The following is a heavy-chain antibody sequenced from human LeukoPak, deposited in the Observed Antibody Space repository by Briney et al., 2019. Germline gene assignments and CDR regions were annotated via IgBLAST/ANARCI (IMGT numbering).Heavy chain of an antibody. CDR3: AKDRQGYYFDY. CDR1: GFTFSFHA. J-gene: IGHJ4*02. CDR2: ISSAGSST. V-gene: IGHV3-23*01. Sequence: GGSLRLSCAASGFTFSFHAMSWVRQAPGKGLQWVSTISSAGSSTDYADSVKGRLTISRDNSKNTLYLQMNSLRAEDTAVYYCAKDRQGYYFDYWGQGTLVTVSS.